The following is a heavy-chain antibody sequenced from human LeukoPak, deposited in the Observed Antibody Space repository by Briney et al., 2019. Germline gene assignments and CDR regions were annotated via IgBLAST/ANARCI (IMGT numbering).Heavy chain of an antibody. Sequence: PGGSLRLSCAASGFSFTNAWMNWVRQAPGKGLERVGRIKTKTEGGTTDYAAPVKGRFTISRDDSTNTVYLQLNSLKSEDTAVYYCTTVRCGASCYGGDFDYWGQGTLVTVSS. CDR3: TTVRCGASCYGGDFDY. D-gene: IGHD2-15*01. J-gene: IGHJ4*02. V-gene: IGHV3-15*01. CDR2: IKTKTEGGTT. CDR1: GFSFTNAW.